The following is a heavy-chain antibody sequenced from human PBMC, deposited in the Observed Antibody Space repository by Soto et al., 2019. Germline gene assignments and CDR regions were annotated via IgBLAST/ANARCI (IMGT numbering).Heavy chain of an antibody. CDR3: ARGMELALG. D-gene: IGHD1-26*01. V-gene: IGHV3-30*09. CDR2: ISYDGSNK. Sequence: GGSLRLSCAASGFTFSSYAMHWVRQAPGKGLEWVAVISYDGSNKYYADSVKGRFAISRDNSKNTLYLQMNSLRAEDTAVYYCARGMELALGWGQGTLVTVSS. J-gene: IGHJ4*02. CDR1: GFTFSSYA.